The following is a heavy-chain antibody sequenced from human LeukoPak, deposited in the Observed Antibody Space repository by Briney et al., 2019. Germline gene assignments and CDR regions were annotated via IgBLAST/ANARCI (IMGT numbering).Heavy chain of an antibody. D-gene: IGHD3-10*01. V-gene: IGHV4-34*01. CDR1: SGSFSGYY. CDR3: AARGEYSGSGTR. J-gene: IGHJ4*02. Sequence: SETLSLTCAVYSGSFSGYYWSWIRQAPGKELEWIGEINHSGTTNYNPSLRTRVTISVDTSKNQFSLKLTSVTVADTAMYYCAARGEYSGSGTRWGQGALVTVSS. CDR2: INHSGTT.